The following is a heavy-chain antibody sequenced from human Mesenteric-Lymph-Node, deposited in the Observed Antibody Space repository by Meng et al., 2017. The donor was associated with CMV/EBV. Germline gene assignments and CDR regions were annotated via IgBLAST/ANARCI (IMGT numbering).Heavy chain of an antibody. CDR3: AKDEGSSSALDY. J-gene: IGHJ4*02. Sequence: CKAAGYTFTSYYMHWVRQAPGQGLEWMGKINPWGGSTSYAQKFQGRVTMTRDTSTSTVFLYLSSLRSDDTAVYYCAKDEGSSSALDYWGQGSLVTVSS. CDR1: GYTFTSYY. CDR2: INPWGGST. V-gene: IGHV1-46*01. D-gene: IGHD2-2*01.